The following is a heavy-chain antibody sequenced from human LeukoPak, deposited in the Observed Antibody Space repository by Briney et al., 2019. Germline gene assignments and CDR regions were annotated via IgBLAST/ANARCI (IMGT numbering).Heavy chain of an antibody. CDR3: ARDYYDSSGYYRVN. CDR1: GGSISSYY. J-gene: IGHJ1*01. V-gene: IGHV4-4*07. Sequence: PSETLSLTCTVSGGSISSYYWSWIRQPAGKGLEWIGRFYTSGSTNYNPSLKSRLTMSLDTSKNQFSLKLSSVTAADTAVYYCARDYYDSSGYYRVNWGQGTLVTVTS. CDR2: FYTSGST. D-gene: IGHD3-22*01.